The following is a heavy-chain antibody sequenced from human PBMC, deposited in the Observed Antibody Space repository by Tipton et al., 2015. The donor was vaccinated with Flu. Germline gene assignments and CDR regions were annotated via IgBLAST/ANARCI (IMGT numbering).Heavy chain of an antibody. CDR2: INPNSGGT. D-gene: IGHD5-24*01. Sequence: QLVQSGAEVKKPGASVKVSSMASGYTFTGYYMHWVRQAPGQGLAWMGWINPNSGGTNYAQKFQGRVTMTRDTSISTAYMERSRLRSDDTAVYYCARGRGLQFSAFDIWGQGTMVTVSS. CDR1: GYTFTGYY. CDR3: ARGRGLQFSAFDI. J-gene: IGHJ3*02. V-gene: IGHV1-2*02.